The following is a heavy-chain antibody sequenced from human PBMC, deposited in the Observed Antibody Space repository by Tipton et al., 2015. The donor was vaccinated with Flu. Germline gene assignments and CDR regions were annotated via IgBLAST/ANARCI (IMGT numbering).Heavy chain of an antibody. J-gene: IGHJ4*02. CDR2: IYSGEGT. V-gene: IGHV3-53*01. CDR1: GFTVRNNY. Sequence: SLRLSCVASGFTVRNNYMTWVRQAPGKGLEWISVIYSGEGTHYADSVKGRFTISRDNSKNTVYLLMNSLRVEDTAVYYCARDTGGYCSGSSCLPRFDYWGQGTLVTVSS. CDR3: ARDTGGYCSGSSCLPRFDY. D-gene: IGHD2-15*01.